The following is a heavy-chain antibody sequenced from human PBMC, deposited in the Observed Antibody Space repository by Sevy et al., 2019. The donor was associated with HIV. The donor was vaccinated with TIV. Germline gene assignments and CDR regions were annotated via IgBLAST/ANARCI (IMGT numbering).Heavy chain of an antibody. CDR2: ISTSGTYK. J-gene: IGHJ3*02. D-gene: IGHD1-26*01. CDR3: ARDRSGSWGVADAFDI. Sequence: GGSLRLSCAVSGFTFSSYSMNWVRQAPGKGLEWVSFISTSGTYKYYADSVKGRFTISRDNAKNSLYVQMNSLRAEDTALYYCARDRSGSWGVADAFDIWGQGTMVTVSS. V-gene: IGHV3-21*04. CDR1: GFTFSSYS.